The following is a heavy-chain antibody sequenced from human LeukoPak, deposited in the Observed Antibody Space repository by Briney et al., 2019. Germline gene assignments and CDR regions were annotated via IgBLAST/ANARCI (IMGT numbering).Heavy chain of an antibody. CDR2: INHSGST. Sequence: PSETLSLTCAVYGGSFSAYYWSWIRLPPGKGLEWIGEINHSGSTNYNPSLMSRVTVSVDTSKNQFSLKLSSVTAADTAVYYCARVGQGYCSGGSCSLYNWFDSWGQGTLVTVSS. J-gene: IGHJ5*01. D-gene: IGHD2-15*01. CDR1: GGSFSAYY. CDR3: ARVGQGYCSGGSCSLYNWFDS. V-gene: IGHV4-34*01.